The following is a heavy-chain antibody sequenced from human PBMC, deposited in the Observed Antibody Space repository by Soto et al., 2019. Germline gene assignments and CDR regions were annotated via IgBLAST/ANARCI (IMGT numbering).Heavy chain of an antibody. D-gene: IGHD3-22*01. Sequence: ASVKVSCKVSGYTLTELSMHWVRQAPGKGLEWMGGFDPEDGETIYAQKFQGRVTMTEDTSTDTAYMELSSLRSEDTAVYYCATGNGGTYYYDSSGPGDAFDIWGQGTMVTVS. CDR3: ATGNGGTYYYDSSGPGDAFDI. CDR1: GYTLTELS. J-gene: IGHJ3*02. CDR2: FDPEDGET. V-gene: IGHV1-24*01.